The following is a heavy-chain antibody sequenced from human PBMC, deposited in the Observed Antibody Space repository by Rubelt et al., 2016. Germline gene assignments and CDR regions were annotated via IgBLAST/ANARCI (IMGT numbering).Heavy chain of an antibody. Sequence: QVQLQESGPGLVKPSETLSLTCTVSGGSISSYYWSWIRQPPGKGLEWIGYIYYSGRTYYNPSLKSRVSISLDTSKNRFSRKLSSVTAADTAVYYCARGSTVTTTRDYWGQGTLVTVSS. V-gene: IGHV4-59*12. D-gene: IGHD4-17*01. J-gene: IGHJ4*02. CDR2: IYYSGRT. CDR3: ARGSTVTTTRDY. CDR1: GGSISSYY.